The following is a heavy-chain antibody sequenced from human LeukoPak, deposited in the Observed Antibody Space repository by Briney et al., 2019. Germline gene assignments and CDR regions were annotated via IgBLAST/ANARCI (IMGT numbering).Heavy chain of an antibody. CDR1: GFTFSSYE. Sequence: PGGSLRLSCAASGFTFSSYEMIWVRQAPGKGLEWVSHISSSAIYTYYADSVKGRFTISRDNAKNSLYLQMNSLRAEDTAVYYCARRTYSGSYWDYWGQGTLVTVSS. D-gene: IGHD1-26*01. CDR3: ARRTYSGSYWDY. V-gene: IGHV3-48*03. CDR2: ISSSAIYT. J-gene: IGHJ4*02.